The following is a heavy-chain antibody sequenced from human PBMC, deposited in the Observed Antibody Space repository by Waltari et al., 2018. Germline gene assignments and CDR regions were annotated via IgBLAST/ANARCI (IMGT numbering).Heavy chain of an antibody. V-gene: IGHV4-34*01. D-gene: IGHD1-20*01. CDR3: ASGKSHNWNLYYFDY. CDR2: INHSGST. CDR1: GGSFRGYY. J-gene: IGHJ4*02. Sequence: QVQLQQWGAGLLKPSETLSLTCAVYGGSFRGYYWSWIRQPPGKGLEWIGEINHSGSTNYNPSLKSRVTISVDTSKNQFSLKLSSVTAADTAVYYCASGKSHNWNLYYFDYWGQGTLVTVSS.